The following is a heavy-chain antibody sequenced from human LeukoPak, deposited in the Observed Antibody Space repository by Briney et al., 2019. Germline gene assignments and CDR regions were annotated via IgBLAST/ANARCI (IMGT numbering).Heavy chain of an antibody. CDR1: GFTFSSYA. CDR2: ISGSGGST. J-gene: IGHJ4*02. D-gene: IGHD6-13*01. Sequence: GGSLRLSCAASGFTFSSYAMSWVRQAPGKGLEWVSAISGSGGSTYYADSVKGRFTISRDNSKNTLYLQMNSLRAEDTAVYYCAKVLTPYSSSCLSFDYWGQGTLVTVSS. CDR3: AKVLTPYSSSCLSFDY. V-gene: IGHV3-23*01.